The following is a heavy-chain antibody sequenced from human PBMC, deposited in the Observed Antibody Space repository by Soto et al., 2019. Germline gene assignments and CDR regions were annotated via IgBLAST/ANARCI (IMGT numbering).Heavy chain of an antibody. J-gene: IGHJ6*02. Sequence: SLKISCKGSGYRFTSYWIGWVRQMPGKGLEWMGIIYPGDSDTRYSPSFQGQVTISADKSISTAYLQWSSLKASDTAMYYCARRQYYYDSSGYHDYYYYYGMDVWGQGTPATVSS. D-gene: IGHD3-22*01. V-gene: IGHV5-51*01. CDR3: ARRQYYYDSSGYHDYYYYYGMDV. CDR1: GYRFTSYW. CDR2: IYPGDSDT.